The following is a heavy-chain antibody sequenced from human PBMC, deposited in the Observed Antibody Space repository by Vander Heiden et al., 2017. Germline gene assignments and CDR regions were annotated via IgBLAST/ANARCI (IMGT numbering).Heavy chain of an antibody. J-gene: IGHJ6*02. V-gene: IGHV3-30*18. CDR2: ISYDGSNK. Sequence: SSYGMHWVRQAPGKGLEWEAVISYDGSNKYYADSVKGRFTISRDNSKNTLYLQMNSLRAEDTAVYYCAKEFGGAVASTSYYYYYYGMDVWGQGTTVTVSS. D-gene: IGHD6-19*01. CDR3: AKEFGGAVASTSYYYYYYGMDV. CDR1: SSYG.